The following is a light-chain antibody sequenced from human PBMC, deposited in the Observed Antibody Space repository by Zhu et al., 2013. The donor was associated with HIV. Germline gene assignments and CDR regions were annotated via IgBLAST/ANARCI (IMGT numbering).Light chain of an antibody. CDR2: GSF. CDR1: QTISTH. CDR3: QQSYNIPFT. V-gene: IGKV1-39*01. J-gene: IGKJ4*01. Sequence: DIQMTQSPSSLSASVGDRVTITCRASQTISTHLNWYQQKSGRAPELLIYGSFNLQSGVPLRFSGSGSGTDFTLTISGLQSDDMATYYCQQSYNIPFTFGGGTKVEVK.